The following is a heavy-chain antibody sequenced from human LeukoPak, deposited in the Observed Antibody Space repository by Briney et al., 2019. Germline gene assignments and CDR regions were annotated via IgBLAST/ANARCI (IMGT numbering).Heavy chain of an antibody. V-gene: IGHV4-39*07. CDR1: GGSISSSSYY. CDR2: IYYSGST. D-gene: IGHD3/OR15-3a*01. CDR3: ARDRTLFDY. Sequence: SETLSLTCTVSGGSISSSSYYWGWIRQPPGEGLEWIGSIYYSGSTYYNPSLKSRVTISVDTSKNQFSLKLSSVTAADTAVYYCARDRTLFDYWGQGTLVTVSS. J-gene: IGHJ4*02.